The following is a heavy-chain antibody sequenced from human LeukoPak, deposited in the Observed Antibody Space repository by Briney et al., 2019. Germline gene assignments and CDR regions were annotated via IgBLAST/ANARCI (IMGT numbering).Heavy chain of an antibody. Sequence: GGSLRLSCAASGFIFSNYAMSWVRQTPGKGLEWVSSITSAGRTYYADSVKGRFTTSRDTSKNTLFLQLSNLRAEDTAVYYCARGVLYWNYFGYWGQGTLVTVSS. CDR1: GFIFSNYA. D-gene: IGHD1-1*01. J-gene: IGHJ4*02. CDR2: ITSAGRT. CDR3: ARGVLYWNYFGY. V-gene: IGHV3-23*01.